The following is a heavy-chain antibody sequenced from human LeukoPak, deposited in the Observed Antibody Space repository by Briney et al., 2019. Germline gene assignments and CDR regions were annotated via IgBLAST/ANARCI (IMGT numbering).Heavy chain of an antibody. J-gene: IGHJ4*02. D-gene: IGHD3-22*01. CDR1: GYTLTELS. V-gene: IGHV1-24*01. Sequence: EASVKVSCKVSGYTLTELSMHWVRQAPGKGLEWMGGFVPEDGETIYAQKFQGRVTMTEDTSTDTAYMELSSLRSEDTAVYYCATLRPYPLQSPIVVVNSFDYWGQGTLVTVSS. CDR3: ATLRPYPLQSPIVVVNSFDY. CDR2: FVPEDGET.